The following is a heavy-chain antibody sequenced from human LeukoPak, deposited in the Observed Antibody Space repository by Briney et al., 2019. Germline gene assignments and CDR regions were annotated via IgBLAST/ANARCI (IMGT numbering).Heavy chain of an antibody. Sequence: QPGGSLRLSCVASGFTFTTYWMHWVRQAPGKGLVWVSRINGDGSNSNYADSVKGRFTISRDNSKNTLYLQMNSLRAEDTAVYYCAKEPLYSSGSIYFDYWGQGTLVTVSS. J-gene: IGHJ4*02. V-gene: IGHV3-74*01. CDR2: INGDGSNS. CDR3: AKEPLYSSGSIYFDY. CDR1: GFTFTTYW. D-gene: IGHD6-19*01.